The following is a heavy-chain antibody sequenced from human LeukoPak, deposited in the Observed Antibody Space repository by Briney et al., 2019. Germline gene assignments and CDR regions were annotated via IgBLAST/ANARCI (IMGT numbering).Heavy chain of an antibody. V-gene: IGHV4-34*01. J-gene: IGHJ6*02. CDR1: GGSFSGYY. Sequence: SETLSLTCAVYGGSFSGYYWSWIRQPPGKGLEWIGEINHSGSTNYNPSLKSRVTISVDTSKNQFSLKLSSVTAADTAVYYCARVRCGGGSPRRRYYYGMDVWGQGTTVTVSS. CDR3: ARVRCGGGSPRRRYYYGMDV. CDR2: INHSGST. D-gene: IGHD2-15*01.